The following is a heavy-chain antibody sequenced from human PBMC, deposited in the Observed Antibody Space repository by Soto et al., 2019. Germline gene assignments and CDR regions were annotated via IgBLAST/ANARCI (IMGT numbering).Heavy chain of an antibody. CDR3: VRPPPGQAPLYPPRLDF. Sequence: SETLSLTCTVSNGSINSNKYYWGWVRQPPGRGLEWMAGLYYTGSNFYNPSLKNRVSISVDTSKNQFSLNVHSVTAADTAVYYCVRPPPGQAPLYPPRLDFWGQGVKVTVSS. CDR1: NGSINSNKYY. J-gene: IGHJ4*02. V-gene: IGHV4-39*01. D-gene: IGHD2-2*02. CDR2: LYYTGSN.